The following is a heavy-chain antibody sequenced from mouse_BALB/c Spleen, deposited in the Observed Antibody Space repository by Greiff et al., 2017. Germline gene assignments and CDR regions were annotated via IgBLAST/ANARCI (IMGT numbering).Heavy chain of an antibody. CDR2: INPSTGYT. V-gene: IGHV1-7*01. J-gene: IGHJ2*01. CDR3: ARDWEGFDY. D-gene: IGHD4-1*01. Sequence: QVQLKESGAELAKPGASVKMSCKASGYTFTSYWMHWVKQRPGQGLEWIGYINPSTGYTEYNQKFKDKATLTADKSSSTAYMQLSSLTSEDSAVYYCARDWEGFDYWGQGTTLTVSS. CDR1: GYTFTSYW.